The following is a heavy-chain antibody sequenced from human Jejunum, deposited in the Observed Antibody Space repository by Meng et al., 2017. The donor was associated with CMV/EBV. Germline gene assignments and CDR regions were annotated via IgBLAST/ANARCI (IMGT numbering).Heavy chain of an antibody. CDR3: ATDITRSGVDAAC. CDR1: GFTVATAW. D-gene: IGHD3-3*01. J-gene: IGHJ4*02. Sequence: FGGVLVKPGGSRSRPCEASGFTVATAWVTWVGQAPGKGLGWVGRLKSKSDGGATDYAGPVKGRFAISRDDSRKSVYLQMNSLKTEDTAVYYCATDITRSGVDAACWGQGTLVTVSS. CDR2: LKSKSDGGAT. V-gene: IGHV3-15*01.